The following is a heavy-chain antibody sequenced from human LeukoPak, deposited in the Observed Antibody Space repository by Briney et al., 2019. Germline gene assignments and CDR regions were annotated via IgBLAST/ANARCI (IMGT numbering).Heavy chain of an antibody. J-gene: IGHJ5*02. CDR2: ISAYNGNT. D-gene: IGHD2-2*01. V-gene: IGHV1-18*01. Sequence: ASVKVSCKASGYTFTSYGISWVRQAPGQGLEWMGWISAYNGNTNYAQKLQGRGTMTTDTSTSTAYMELRSLRSDDTAVYYCARGTGIVVVPASFGGWFDPWGQGTLVTVSS. CDR1: GYTFTSYG. CDR3: ARGTGIVVVPASFGGWFDP.